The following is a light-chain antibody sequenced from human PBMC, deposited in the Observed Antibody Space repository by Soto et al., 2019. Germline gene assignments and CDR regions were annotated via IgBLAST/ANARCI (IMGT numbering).Light chain of an antibody. V-gene: IGLV2-14*03. CDR2: DVS. CDR3: SSYTSSSTRV. Sequence: QSALTQPASVSGSPGQSIAISCTGTSSDVGGYNYVSWYQHHPGKAPKLMIYDVSNRPSGLSNRFSGSKSGNTASLTISGLQPEDEADYYCSSYTSSSTRVFGGCTQLTVL. CDR1: SSDVGGYNY. J-gene: IGLJ2*01.